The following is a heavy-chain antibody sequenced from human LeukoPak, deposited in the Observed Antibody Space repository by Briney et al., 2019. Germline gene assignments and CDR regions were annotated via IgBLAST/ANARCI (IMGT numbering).Heavy chain of an antibody. J-gene: IGHJ4*02. Sequence: GASVKVSCKASGYTFTGYYMHWVRQAPGQGLEWMGWINPNSGGTNYAQKFQGRVTMTGDTSISTAYMELSRLRSDDTAVYYCAREVKLQYYFDYWGQGTLVTVSS. CDR3: AREVKLQYYFDY. CDR2: INPNSGGT. D-gene: IGHD4-23*01. CDR1: GYTFTGYY. V-gene: IGHV1-2*02.